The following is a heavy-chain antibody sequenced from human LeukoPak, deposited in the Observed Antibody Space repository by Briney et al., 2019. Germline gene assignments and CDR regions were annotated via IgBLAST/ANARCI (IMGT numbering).Heavy chain of an antibody. J-gene: IGHJ3*02. CDR1: GFTFKTHA. CDR2: IIPIFGTA. CDR3: ARETTVTLGSGDAFDI. Sequence: GGSLRLSCAASGFTFKTHAMSWVRQAPGQGLEWMGGIIPIFGTANYAQKFQGRVTITADESTSTAYMELSSLRSEDTAVYYCARETTVTLGSGDAFDIWGQGTMVTVSS. D-gene: IGHD4-17*01. V-gene: IGHV1-69*01.